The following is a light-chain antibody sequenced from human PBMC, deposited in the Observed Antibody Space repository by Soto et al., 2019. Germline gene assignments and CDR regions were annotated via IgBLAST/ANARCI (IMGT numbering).Light chain of an antibody. V-gene: IGKV1-5*01. CDR3: KQYNTYPWT. Sequence: DIQMTQSPSTLSASVGDRVTITCRASQSISTWLAWYQQRPGKAPKLLIYDASRVESGVPSRISGSGSGTDFTLTISSLQPDDFATYYCKQYNTYPWTFGQGTKVEIK. J-gene: IGKJ1*01. CDR1: QSISTW. CDR2: DAS.